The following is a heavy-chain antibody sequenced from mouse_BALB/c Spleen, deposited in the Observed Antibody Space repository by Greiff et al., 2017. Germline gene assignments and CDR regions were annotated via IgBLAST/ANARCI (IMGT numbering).Heavy chain of an antibody. D-gene: IGHD2-4*01. CDR1: GYSITSDYA. J-gene: IGHJ4*01. V-gene: IGHV3-2*02. CDR3: ARGGITSAMDY. Sequence: VQLKESGPGLVKPSQSLSLTCTVTGYSITSDYAWNWIRQFPGNKLEWMGYISYSGSTSYNPSLKSRISITRDTSKNQFFLQLNSVTTEDTATYYCARGGITSAMDYWGQGTSVTVSS. CDR2: ISYSGST.